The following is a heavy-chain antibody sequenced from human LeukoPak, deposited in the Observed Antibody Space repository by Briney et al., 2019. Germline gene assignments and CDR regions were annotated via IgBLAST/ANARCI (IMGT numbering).Heavy chain of an antibody. D-gene: IGHD3-10*01. V-gene: IGHV3-15*01. CDR2: IKSNIDGGTT. CDR1: GFTFSNAW. CDR3: SSYKGDV. Sequence: PGGSLRLSCAASGFTFSNAWMSWFRQAPGKGLEWVGRIKSNIDGGTTDYAAPVKGRFTISRDDSKNTLYLQMNSLKTEDTAVYYCSSYKGDVWGKGTTVTVSS. J-gene: IGHJ6*04.